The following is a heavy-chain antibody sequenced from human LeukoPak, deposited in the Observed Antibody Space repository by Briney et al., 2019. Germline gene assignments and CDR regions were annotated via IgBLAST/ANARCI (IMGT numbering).Heavy chain of an antibody. J-gene: IGHJ6*02. CDR1: GGSISSYY. CDR3: ARMSGTNYYYYGMDA. Sequence: SETLSLTCTVSGGSISSYYWSWIRQPPGKGLEWIGYIYYSGSTNYNPSLKSRVTISVDTSKNQFSLKLSSVTAADTAVYYCARMSGTNYYYYGMDAWGQGTTVTVSS. D-gene: IGHD1-26*01. V-gene: IGHV4-59*01. CDR2: IYYSGST.